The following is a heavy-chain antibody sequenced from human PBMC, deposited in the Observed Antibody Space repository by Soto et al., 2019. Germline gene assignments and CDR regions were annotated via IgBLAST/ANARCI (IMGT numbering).Heavy chain of an antibody. CDR2: ISYDGSNK. V-gene: IGHV3-30*18. Sequence: GGSLRLSCAASGFTFSSYGMHWVRQAPGKGLEWVAVISYDGSNKYYADSVKGRFTISRDNSKNTLYLQMNSLRAEDTAVYYCAKDGSVEADAFDIWGQGTMVTVSS. CDR3: AKDGSVEADAFDI. CDR1: GFTFSSYG. J-gene: IGHJ3*02.